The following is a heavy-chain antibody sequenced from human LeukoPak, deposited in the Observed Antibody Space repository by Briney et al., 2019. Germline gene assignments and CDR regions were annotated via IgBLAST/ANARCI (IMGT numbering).Heavy chain of an antibody. CDR1: GGSISSYY. J-gene: IGHJ5*02. CDR2: IHYSGST. V-gene: IGHV4-59*01. CDR3: ARVRGGFGESDP. D-gene: IGHD3-10*01. Sequence: SETLSLTCTVSGGSISSYYWSWIRQPPRKGLEWIGYIHYSGSTNSNPSLKSRVTMSVDTSKNQFSLKLSSVTAADTAVYYCARVRGGFGESDPWGQGTLVTVSS.